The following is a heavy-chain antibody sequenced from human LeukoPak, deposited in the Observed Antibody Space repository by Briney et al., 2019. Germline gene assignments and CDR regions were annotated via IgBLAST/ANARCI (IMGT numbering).Heavy chain of an antibody. J-gene: IGHJ4*02. CDR2: IWYDGSNK. CDR3: ASGRGMTTVTTGFDY. D-gene: IGHD4-11*01. CDR1: GFTFSSYG. Sequence: GGSLRLSCAASGFTFSSYGMHWVRQAPGKGLEWVAVIWYDGSNKYYADSVKGRFTISRDNSKNTLYLQMNSLRAEDTAVYYCASGRGMTTVTTGFDYWGQGTLVTVSS. V-gene: IGHV3-33*01.